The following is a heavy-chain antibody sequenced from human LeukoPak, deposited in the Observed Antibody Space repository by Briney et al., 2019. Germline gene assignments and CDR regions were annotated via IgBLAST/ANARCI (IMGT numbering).Heavy chain of an antibody. D-gene: IGHD6-19*01. Sequence: GGSLRLSCAASGFTFSSYAIHWVRQAPGKGLEWVAVISYDGSNKYYADSVKGRFTISRDDSKNTLYLRMNSLRAEDTAVYYCARTKTGYSSGWSGDPDYWGQGTLVTVSS. CDR2: ISYDGSNK. J-gene: IGHJ4*02. CDR3: ARTKTGYSSGWSGDPDY. CDR1: GFTFSSYA. V-gene: IGHV3-30*04.